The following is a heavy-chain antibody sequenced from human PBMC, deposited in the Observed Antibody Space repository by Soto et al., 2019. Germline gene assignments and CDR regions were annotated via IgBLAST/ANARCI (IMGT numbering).Heavy chain of an antibody. CDR2: INHSGST. D-gene: IGHD3-3*01. CDR1: GGSFSGYY. Sequence: SETLSLTCAVYGGSFSGYYWSWIRQPPGKGLEWIGEINHSGSTNYNPSLKSRVTISADTSKNQFSLKLSSVTAADTAVYYCARRPWSGYKYYYYYGMDVWGQGTTVTVSS. V-gene: IGHV4-34*01. CDR3: ARRPWSGYKYYYYYGMDV. J-gene: IGHJ6*02.